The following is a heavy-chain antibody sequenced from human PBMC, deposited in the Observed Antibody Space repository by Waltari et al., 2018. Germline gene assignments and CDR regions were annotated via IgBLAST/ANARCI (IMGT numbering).Heavy chain of an antibody. V-gene: IGHV3-30-3*01. J-gene: IGHJ3*02. CDR3: ARDKGSSSGWYHAFDI. CDR1: GFTFSSYA. Sequence: QVQLVESGGGVVQPGRSLRLSCAASGFTFSSYAMHWVRQAPGKGLEWGAVRSYDGSNKYYADSVKGRFTISRDNSKNTRYLQMNSLRAEDTAVYYCARDKGSSSGWYHAFDIWGQGTMVTVSS. CDR2: RSYDGSNK. D-gene: IGHD6-19*01.